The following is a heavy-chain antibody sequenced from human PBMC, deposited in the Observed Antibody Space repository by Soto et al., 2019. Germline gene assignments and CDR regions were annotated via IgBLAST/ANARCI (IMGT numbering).Heavy chain of an antibody. V-gene: IGHV1-69*01. CDR1: GGTFDNFI. D-gene: IGHD1-26*01. CDR2: IVPMLGTP. J-gene: IGHJ6*02. CDR3: ARNGTYSSSLSQYSGMDV. Sequence: QVQLVQSGAEVKEPGSSVRVSCKASGGTFDNFIMNWVRQTPGQGLEWMGGIVPMLGTPTYAEKFKGRVTISATGSTGTMYMEVPSLRSEDTAIYYCARNGTYSSSLSQYSGMDVWGQGTTVTVSS.